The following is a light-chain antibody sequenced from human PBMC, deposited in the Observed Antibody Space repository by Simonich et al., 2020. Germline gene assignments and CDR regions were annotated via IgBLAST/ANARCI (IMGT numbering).Light chain of an antibody. CDR2: DVS. Sequence: QSALTQPASVSGSPGQSITISCTGTSSDVGGYNYVSGYQQHPGKATKLMIYDVSNRPAGVSNRFSGSKSGNTASLTISGLQAEDEADYYCSSYTSSSLVVFGGGTKLTVL. CDR1: SSDVGGYNY. V-gene: IGLV2-14*03. CDR3: SSYTSSSLVV. J-gene: IGLJ2*01.